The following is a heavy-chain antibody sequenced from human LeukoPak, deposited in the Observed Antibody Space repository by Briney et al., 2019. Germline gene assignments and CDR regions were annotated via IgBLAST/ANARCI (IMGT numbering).Heavy chain of an antibody. CDR3: ARVSRGQGGCSGGSCYSYYFDY. D-gene: IGHD2-15*01. V-gene: IGHV4-59*01. CDR1: GGSISSYY. Sequence: SETLSLSCTVSGGSISSYYWSWIRQPPGQGLEWIGYIYYSGSTNYNPSLKSRVTISVDTSKNQFSLKLSSVTAADTAVYYCARVSRGQGGCSGGSCYSYYFDYWGQGTLVTVSS. CDR2: IYYSGST. J-gene: IGHJ4*02.